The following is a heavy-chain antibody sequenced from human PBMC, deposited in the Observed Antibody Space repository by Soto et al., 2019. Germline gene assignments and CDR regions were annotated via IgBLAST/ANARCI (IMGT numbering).Heavy chain of an antibody. CDR3: AKDPLGY. V-gene: IGHV3-30*18. CDR1: GFTFSSYG. Sequence: QVQLVESGGGVVQPGRSLRLSCAASGFTFSSYGMHWVRQAPGKGLEWVAVISYDGSNKYYADSMKGRFTISRDNSKNTLYLQMNSLRAEDTAVYYCAKDPLGYWGQGTLVTVSS. J-gene: IGHJ4*02. CDR2: ISYDGSNK. D-gene: IGHD3-16*01.